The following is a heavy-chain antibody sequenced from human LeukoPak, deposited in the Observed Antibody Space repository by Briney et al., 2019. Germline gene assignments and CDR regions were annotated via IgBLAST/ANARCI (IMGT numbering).Heavy chain of an antibody. CDR2: ISGSGGST. D-gene: IGHD2-8*02. CDR3: ARAGWVLDYFDY. CDR1: GFTFSSYA. Sequence: PGGSLRLSCAASGFTFSSYAMSWVRQAPGKGLEWVSAISGSGGSTYYADSVKGRFTISRDNSKNTLYLQMNSLRAEDTAVYYCARAGWVLDYFDYWGQGTLVTVSS. J-gene: IGHJ4*02. V-gene: IGHV3-23*01.